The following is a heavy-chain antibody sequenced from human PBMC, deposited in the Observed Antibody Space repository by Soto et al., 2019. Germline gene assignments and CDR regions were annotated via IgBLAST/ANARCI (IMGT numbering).Heavy chain of an antibody. CDR2: IYYSGST. V-gene: IGHV4-61*01. Sequence: PSETLSLTCTVSGGSVSSGSYYWSWIRQPPGKGLEWIGYIYYSGSTNYNPSLKSRVTISVDTSKNQFSLKLSSVTAADTAVYYCARTMVGARAGYFDYWSRGTLVTVSS. J-gene: IGHJ4*02. D-gene: IGHD1-26*01. CDR1: GGSVSSGSYY. CDR3: ARTMVGARAGYFDY.